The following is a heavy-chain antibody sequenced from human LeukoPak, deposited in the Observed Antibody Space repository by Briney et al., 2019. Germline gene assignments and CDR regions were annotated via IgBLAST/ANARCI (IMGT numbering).Heavy chain of an antibody. V-gene: IGHV4-34*01. CDR1: GFTFSSYS. Sequence: GSLRLSCAASGFTFSSYSMNWVRQTPGKGLEWIGEINHSGSTNYNPSLKSRVTISVDTSKNQFSLKLSSVTAADTAVYYCARVEDYWGQGTLVTVSS. CDR3: ARVEDY. CDR2: INHSGST. J-gene: IGHJ4*02.